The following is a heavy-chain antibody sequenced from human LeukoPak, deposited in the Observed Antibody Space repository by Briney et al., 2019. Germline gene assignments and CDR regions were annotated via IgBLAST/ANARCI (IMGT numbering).Heavy chain of an antibody. D-gene: IGHD3-22*01. Sequence: GGSLRLSCIASGFTFGDFAMSWVRQARGKGLEWVGLVRSKAYGGTTEYAAFVKGRFTISRDDSNNIAYLQMNSLKTEDTAVYFCTGAWGYYYDSSAYYYNYWGQGTLVTVSS. J-gene: IGHJ4*02. CDR3: TGAWGYYYDSSAYYYNY. V-gene: IGHV3-49*04. CDR1: GFTFGDFA. CDR2: VRSKAYGGTT.